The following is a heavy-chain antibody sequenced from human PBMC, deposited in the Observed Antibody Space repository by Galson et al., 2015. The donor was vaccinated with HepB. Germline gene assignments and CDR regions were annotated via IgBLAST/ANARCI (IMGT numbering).Heavy chain of an antibody. CDR1: GFTLNIYT. CDR2: IDNTGTT. D-gene: IGHD5-24*01. V-gene: IGHV3-48*01. J-gene: IGHJ3*02. Sequence: SLRLSCAVSGFTLNIYTMNWVRQAPGKGLEWISYIDNTGTTYYADSVKGRFTISGDNAKNSMYLQMNSLRAEDTAVYYCVRDTRWAFDIWGQGTLATVSS. CDR3: VRDTRWAFDI.